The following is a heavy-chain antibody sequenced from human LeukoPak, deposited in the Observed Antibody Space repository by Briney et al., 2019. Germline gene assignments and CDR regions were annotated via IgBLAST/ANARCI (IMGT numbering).Heavy chain of an antibody. Sequence: GSLRLSCAASGFTFSSYWMNWARQAPGKGLEWVASINHNGNVNYYVDSVKGRFTISRDNAKNSLYLQMNSLRAEDTAIYYCATSTAAAGTDWGQGTLVTVSS. CDR1: GFTFSSYW. CDR2: INHNGNVN. D-gene: IGHD6-13*01. CDR3: ATSTAAAGTD. V-gene: IGHV3-7*03. J-gene: IGHJ4*02.